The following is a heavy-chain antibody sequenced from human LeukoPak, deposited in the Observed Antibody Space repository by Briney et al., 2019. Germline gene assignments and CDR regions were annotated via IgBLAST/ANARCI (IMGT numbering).Heavy chain of an antibody. Sequence: GGSLRLSCAASGFTFSSYSMNWVRQAPGKGLEWVSSISSSSSYIYYADSVKGRFTISRDNAKNSLYLQMNSLRAEDTAVYYCARSSTRAAGGDYWGQGTLVTVSS. V-gene: IGHV3-21*01. D-gene: IGHD2-2*01. J-gene: IGHJ4*02. CDR3: ARSSTRAAGGDY. CDR1: GFTFSSYS. CDR2: ISSSSSYI.